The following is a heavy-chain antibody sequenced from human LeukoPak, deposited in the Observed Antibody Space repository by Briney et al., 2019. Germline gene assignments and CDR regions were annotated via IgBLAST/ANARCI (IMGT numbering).Heavy chain of an antibody. Sequence: GGALRLSCAASGFTFSSYNMNWVRQAPGKGLEWVSYISSSSSTIYYADSVKGRFTISRDNAKNSLYLQMNSLRDEDTAVYYCAREYSSSSGSVSDYWGQGTLVTVSS. CDR1: GFTFSSYN. D-gene: IGHD6-6*01. J-gene: IGHJ4*02. CDR3: AREYSSSSGSVSDY. V-gene: IGHV3-48*02. CDR2: ISSSSSTI.